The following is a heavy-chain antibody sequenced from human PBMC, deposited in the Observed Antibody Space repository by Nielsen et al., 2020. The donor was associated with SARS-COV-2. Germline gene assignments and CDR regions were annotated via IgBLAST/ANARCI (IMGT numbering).Heavy chain of an antibody. D-gene: IGHD6-19*01. CDR1: GFTFSSYG. J-gene: IGHJ5*02. V-gene: IGHV3-33*01. CDR3: ARDDGSGCDP. CDR2: IWYDGSNK. Sequence: GESLKISCAASGFTFSSYGMHWVRQAPGKGLEWVAVIWYDGSNKYYADSVKGRFTISRDNSKNTLYLQMNSLRAEDTAVYYCARDDGSGCDPWGQGLLVTVSS.